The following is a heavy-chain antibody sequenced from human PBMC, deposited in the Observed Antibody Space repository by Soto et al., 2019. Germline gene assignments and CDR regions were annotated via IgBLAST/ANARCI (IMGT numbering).Heavy chain of an antibody. V-gene: IGHV1-46*01. Sequence: SVKVSCKASGYTFTRYNVHWVRQAPGQGLEWMAIINPSGGTTYYVQKFEGRVTLTTDTSTSTVYMELSSLRSDDTAVYYCARVRGGGSEYFFDYWGQGTLVTVS. CDR1: GYTFTRYN. CDR3: ARVRGGGSEYFFDY. J-gene: IGHJ4*02. CDR2: INPSGGTT. D-gene: IGHD2-15*01.